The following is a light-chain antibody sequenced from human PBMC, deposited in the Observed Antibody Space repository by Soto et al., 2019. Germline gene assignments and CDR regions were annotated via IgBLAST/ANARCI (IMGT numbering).Light chain of an antibody. CDR2: WAS. CDR1: QRVLYSSSNKNY. V-gene: IGKV4-1*01. Sequence: DIVMTQSPDSLAVSLGERATINCKSSQRVLYSSSNKNYLAWYQQKPGQPPKLLIYWASTRESGAPDRFSGSGSGTDFTLTISSLQAEDVPVYYCQQYCSSPWTFGQGTKVEIK. CDR3: QQYCSSPWT. J-gene: IGKJ1*01.